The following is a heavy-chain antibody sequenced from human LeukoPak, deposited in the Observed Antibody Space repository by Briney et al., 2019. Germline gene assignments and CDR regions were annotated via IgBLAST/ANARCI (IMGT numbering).Heavy chain of an antibody. Sequence: GGSLKLSCAASGFTFSSYWMSWVRQAPGKGLEWVANIKQDGSEKYYVDSVKGRFTISRDNAKNSLYLQMNSLRAEDTAVYYCASLYSSGWTRDYWGQGTLVTVSS. CDR3: ASLYSSGWTRDY. CDR2: IKQDGSEK. V-gene: IGHV3-7*01. J-gene: IGHJ4*02. D-gene: IGHD6-19*01. CDR1: GFTFSSYW.